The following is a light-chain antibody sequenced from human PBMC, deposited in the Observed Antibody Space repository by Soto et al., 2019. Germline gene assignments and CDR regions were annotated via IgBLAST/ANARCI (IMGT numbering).Light chain of an antibody. V-gene: IGLV2-14*01. J-gene: IGLJ2*01. Sequence: QAVRTQPASVSGSPGQSITISCTGTSSDVGGYNYVSWYQHHPGKAPKLMIFDVSNRPSGVSSRFSGSKSGNTASLTISGLQAEDEADYYCCSFTRDNNQVFGGGTKVTV. CDR2: DVS. CDR1: SSDVGGYNY. CDR3: CSFTRDNNQV.